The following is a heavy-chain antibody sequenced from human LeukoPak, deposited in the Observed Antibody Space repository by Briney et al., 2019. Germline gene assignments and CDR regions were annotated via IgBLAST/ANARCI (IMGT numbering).Heavy chain of an antibody. CDR1: RGFFSGYY. Sequence: PWETLSLTCGVSRGFFSGYYWGWIRQPPGKGLEWIGDINDSGTTKYNPSLKSRVTISVDTSKNQFSLKLSSVTAADTAVYFCARGFRGDNFDYWGQGTLVTVSS. CDR3: ARGFRGDNFDY. D-gene: IGHD7-27*01. CDR2: INDSGTT. V-gene: IGHV4-34*01. J-gene: IGHJ4*02.